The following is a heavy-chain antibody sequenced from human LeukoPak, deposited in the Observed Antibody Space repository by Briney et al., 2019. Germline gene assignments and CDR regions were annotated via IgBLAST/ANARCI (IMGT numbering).Heavy chain of an antibody. J-gene: IGHJ4*02. CDR3: VKDLSRVSSVGY. CDR1: GFTVSSNY. D-gene: IGHD6-19*01. Sequence: GGSLRLSCAASGFTVSSNYMSWVRQAPGKGLEWVSVILSGGTTSYAGSVRGRFAISRDNSKNTLYLQMNRLRAEDTAVYYCVKDLSRVSSVGYWGQGTLVTVSS. CDR2: ILSGGTT. V-gene: IGHV3-66*01.